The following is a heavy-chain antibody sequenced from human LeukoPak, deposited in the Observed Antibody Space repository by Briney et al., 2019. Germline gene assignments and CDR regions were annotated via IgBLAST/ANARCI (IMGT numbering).Heavy chain of an antibody. J-gene: IGHJ4*02. D-gene: IGHD3-22*01. CDR2: ISGSGGST. CDR1: GFTFSSYA. CDR3: AKARYTVYYDSSGYYYPFDY. Sequence: GGSLRLSCAASGFTFSSYAMSWVRRAPGKGLEWVSAISGSGGSTYYADSVKGRFTISRDNSKNTLYLQMNSLRAEDTAVYYCAKARYTVYYDSSGYYYPFDYWGQGTLVTVSS. V-gene: IGHV3-23*01.